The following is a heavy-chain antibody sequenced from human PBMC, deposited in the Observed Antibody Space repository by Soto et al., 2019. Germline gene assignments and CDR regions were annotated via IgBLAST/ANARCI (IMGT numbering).Heavy chain of an antibody. Sequence: SETLSLTCAVYGGSFSGYYWSWIRQPPRKGLEWIGEINHSGSTNYNPSLKSRVTISVDTSKNQFSLKLSSVTAADTAVYYCASRRLGYSYGSLRGMDVWGQGTTVTVSS. CDR1: GGSFSGYY. D-gene: IGHD5-18*01. CDR2: INHSGST. CDR3: ASRRLGYSYGSLRGMDV. V-gene: IGHV4-34*01. J-gene: IGHJ6*02.